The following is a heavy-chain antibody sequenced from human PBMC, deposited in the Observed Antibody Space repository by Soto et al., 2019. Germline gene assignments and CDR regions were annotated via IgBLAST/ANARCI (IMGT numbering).Heavy chain of an antibody. D-gene: IGHD4-17*01. CDR3: AKRTSGTTWGESDY. Sequence: QVQVMQSGAEVKKPGDSVKVSCKTSGYIFSDYDINWVRQAPGQGLERMGWISGYSGNANLAQKFQGRVTMTKDKSTRTAYMELRRMRSDDTAVYYCAKRTSGTTWGESDYWCQGTLVTVSS. J-gene: IGHJ4*02. CDR2: ISGYSGNA. V-gene: IGHV1-18*04. CDR1: GYIFSDYD.